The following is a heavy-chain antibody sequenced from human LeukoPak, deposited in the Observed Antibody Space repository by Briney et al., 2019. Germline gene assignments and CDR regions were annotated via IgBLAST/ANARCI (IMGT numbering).Heavy chain of an antibody. J-gene: IGHJ3*02. CDR1: GVTLSNYA. CDR3: ARAAGQQLDLDAFDI. Sequence: GGSLRLSCAPSGVTLSNYAVDWVRQAPGKGLEWVAAILNDGSKTYYRDSVKGRFTITRDDARNTLSLQMNSLRAEDTAVYSCARAAGQQLDLDAFDIWGQGTMVTVSS. CDR2: ILNDGSKT. D-gene: IGHD6-13*01. V-gene: IGHV3-30*04.